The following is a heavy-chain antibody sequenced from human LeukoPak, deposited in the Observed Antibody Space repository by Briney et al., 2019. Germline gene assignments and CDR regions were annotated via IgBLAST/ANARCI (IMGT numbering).Heavy chain of an antibody. Sequence: SETLSLTCTVSGGSISSSSYYWGWIRQPPGKGLEWIGSIYYSGGTYYNPSLKSRVTISVDTSKNQFSLQLSPVTAADTAVYYCARRAVAGTSGMYYFDYWGQGTLVTVSS. J-gene: IGHJ4*02. CDR3: ARRAVAGTSGMYYFDY. V-gene: IGHV4-39*01. CDR2: IYYSGGT. CDR1: GGSISSSSYY. D-gene: IGHD6-19*01.